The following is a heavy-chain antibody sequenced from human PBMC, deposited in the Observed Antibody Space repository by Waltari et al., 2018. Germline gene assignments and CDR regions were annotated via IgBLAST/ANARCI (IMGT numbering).Heavy chain of an antibody. D-gene: IGHD3-16*01. CDR1: GSTFTNDD. J-gene: IGHJ5*02. CDR3: ATARVERRRGSWFDP. Sequence: QVQLVQSGAEVKEPGASVRVSCKSYGSTFTNDDINWVRQANGQGLEWMGWMKPISENTGEAQKCQGRVSRTRDTSITTAYMELSSLRFDDTAIYYCATARVERRRGSWFDPWGQVTLVTVSS. V-gene: IGHV1-8*01. CDR2: MKPISENT.